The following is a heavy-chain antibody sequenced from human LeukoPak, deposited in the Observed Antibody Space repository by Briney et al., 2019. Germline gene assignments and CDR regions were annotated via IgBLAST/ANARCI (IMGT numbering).Heavy chain of an antibody. CDR3: ARGGYGGNFLDY. CDR2: INPNSGGT. Sequence: ASVKVSCKASGYTFTGYYMHWVRQAPGQGLEWMGWINPNSGGTNYAQKFQGRVTMTRDTSISTAYMELRRLRSDDAAVYYCARGGYGGNFLDYWGQGTLVTVSS. J-gene: IGHJ4*02. D-gene: IGHD4-23*01. V-gene: IGHV1-2*02. CDR1: GYTFTGYY.